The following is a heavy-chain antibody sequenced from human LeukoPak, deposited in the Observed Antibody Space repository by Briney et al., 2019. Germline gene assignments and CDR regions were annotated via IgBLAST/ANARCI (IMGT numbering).Heavy chain of an antibody. J-gene: IGHJ4*02. V-gene: IGHV3-53*01. CDR3: ARDNFASYFDY. CDR2: IYTGGIT. D-gene: IGHD1-1*01. Sequence: GGSLRLSCAASGFTVTSTYMSWVRQAPGKGLEWVSVIYTGGITYYADSVKGRFTFSRDYSKNTLYLQMNSLKAEDSAVYYCARDNFASYFDYWGQGTLVTVSS. CDR1: GFTVTSTY.